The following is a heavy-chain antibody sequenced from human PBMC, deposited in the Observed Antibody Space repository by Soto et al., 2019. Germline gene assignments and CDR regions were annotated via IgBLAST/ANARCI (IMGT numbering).Heavy chain of an antibody. CDR2: IRGRGGCT. CDR3: AKESVGDSSGWYRFFSSYGVDV. Sequence: GGSLRLSCAASGFTFSSYAMSWVRQAPGKGLEWVSAIRGRGGCTYGADPVKGRLTSSRDNSHNKLYLQMNSLRAEDTAVDYCAKESVGDSSGWYRFFSSYGVDVWGEGTTVTV. J-gene: IGHJ6*01. V-gene: IGHV3-23*01. CDR1: GFTFSSYA. D-gene: IGHD6-19*01.